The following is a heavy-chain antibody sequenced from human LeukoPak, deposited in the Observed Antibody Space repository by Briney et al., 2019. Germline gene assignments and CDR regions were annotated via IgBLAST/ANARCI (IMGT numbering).Heavy chain of an antibody. CDR1: GFTFNIYW. CDR2: INSDGSST. CDR3: ARDRGYQPDY. D-gene: IGHD3-10*01. Sequence: PGGSLRLSCAAPGFTFNIYWMHWVPHFPGKGLVWVSLINSDGSSTSYADSAKGRFTISRDNAKNTVYLQINSLRAEDTAVYYCARDRGYQPDYWGQGTLVTVSS. J-gene: IGHJ4*02. V-gene: IGHV3-74*01.